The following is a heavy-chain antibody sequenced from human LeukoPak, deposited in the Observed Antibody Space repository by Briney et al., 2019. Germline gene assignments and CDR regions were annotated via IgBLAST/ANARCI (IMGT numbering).Heavy chain of an antibody. J-gene: IGHJ6*03. Sequence: TSETLSLTCTVSGGSISSYYWSWIRQPPGKGLEWIGYIYYSGSTNYNPSLKSRVTISVDTSKNQFSLKLSSVTAADTAVYYCARGITMVRGVNRYFYMDVWGKGTTVTVSS. CDR3: ARGITMVRGVNRYFYMDV. D-gene: IGHD3-10*01. V-gene: IGHV4-59*01. CDR2: IYYSGST. CDR1: GGSISSYY.